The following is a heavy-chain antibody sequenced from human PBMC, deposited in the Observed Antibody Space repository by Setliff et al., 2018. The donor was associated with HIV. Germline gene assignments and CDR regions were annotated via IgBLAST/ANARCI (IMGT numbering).Heavy chain of an antibody. V-gene: IGHV1-69*06. J-gene: IGHJ3*01. CDR3: ARDRSGIAVAAPDAFDV. D-gene: IGHD6-19*01. CDR1: GGSFRNYA. Sequence: CKASGGSFRNYAINWVRQAPGQGLEWMGGIIPLLGTPNYAHKFQGRVTITADKYSSTVYMELSSLRSEDSAVFYCARDRSGIAVAAPDAFDVWGQGTMVTVSS. CDR2: IIPLLGTP.